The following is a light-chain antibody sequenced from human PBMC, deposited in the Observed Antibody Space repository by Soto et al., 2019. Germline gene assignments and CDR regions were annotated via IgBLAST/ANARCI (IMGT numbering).Light chain of an antibody. Sequence: EIVMTQSPATLSVSPGERVTLSCRASQSVSTNLAWYQQKPGQAPRLLISGTSPRATGIPARFSGSGSGTDFTLTISSLQSEDFAVYFCLQYNNWPLYTFGQGTKLEIK. CDR2: GTS. V-gene: IGKV3-15*01. CDR1: QSVSTN. J-gene: IGKJ2*01. CDR3: LQYNNWPLYT.